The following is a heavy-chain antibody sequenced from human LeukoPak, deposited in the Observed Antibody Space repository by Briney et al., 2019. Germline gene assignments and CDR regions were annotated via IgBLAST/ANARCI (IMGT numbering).Heavy chain of an antibody. V-gene: IGHV6-1*01. CDR1: GDSVSSNSAA. J-gene: IGHJ4*02. Sequence: SQTLSLTCAISGDSVSSNSAAWNRIRQSPSRGLEWLGRTYYRSKWYNDYAVSVKSRITINPDTSKNQFSLQLNSVTPEDTAVYYCARASDSSGWLQLDYWGQGTLVTVSS. CDR2: TYYRSKWYN. CDR3: ARASDSSGWLQLDY. D-gene: IGHD6-19*01.